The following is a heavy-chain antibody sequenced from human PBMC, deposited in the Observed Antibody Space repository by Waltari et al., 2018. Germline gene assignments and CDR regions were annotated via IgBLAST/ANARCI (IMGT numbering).Heavy chain of an antibody. CDR1: GGSISSGSYY. Sequence: QVQLQESGPGLVKPSQTLSLTCTVAGGSISSGSYYWSWLRQPAGKGLEWIGRIYTSGSTNYNPSLKSRVTISVDTSKNQFSLKLSSVTAADTAVYYCARDGSGSYYNSYYYYGMDVWGQGTTVTVSS. D-gene: IGHD3-10*01. CDR2: IYTSGST. CDR3: ARDGSGSYYNSYYYYGMDV. V-gene: IGHV4-61*02. J-gene: IGHJ6*02.